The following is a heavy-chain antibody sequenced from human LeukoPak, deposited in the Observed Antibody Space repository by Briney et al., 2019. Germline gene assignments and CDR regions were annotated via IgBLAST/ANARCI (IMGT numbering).Heavy chain of an antibody. CDR1: GFTFSSYA. D-gene: IGHD5-18*01. J-gene: IGHJ4*02. V-gene: IGHV3-23*01. Sequence: GGSLRLSCAASGFTFSSYAMSWVRQAPGKGLEWVSGISGSGGSTYYADSVKGRFTISRDNSKNTLYLQMNSLRAEDTAVYYCAKQGGYTYGTNDYWGQGTLVTVSS. CDR3: AKQGGYTYGTNDY. CDR2: ISGSGGST.